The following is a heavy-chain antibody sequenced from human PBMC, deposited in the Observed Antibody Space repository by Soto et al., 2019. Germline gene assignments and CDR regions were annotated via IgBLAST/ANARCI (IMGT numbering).Heavy chain of an antibody. CDR1: GFTVSSNY. D-gene: IGHD3-16*02. Sequence: PVGSLRLSCAASGFTVSSNYMSWVRQAPGKGLEWVSVIYSGGSTYYADSVKGRFTISRDNSKNTRYLQMNSLRAEDTAVYYCARVLGATVGGVIVDYYYGMDVWGQGTTVTVSS. J-gene: IGHJ6*02. CDR2: IYSGGST. V-gene: IGHV3-53*01. CDR3: ARVLGATVGGVIVDYYYGMDV.